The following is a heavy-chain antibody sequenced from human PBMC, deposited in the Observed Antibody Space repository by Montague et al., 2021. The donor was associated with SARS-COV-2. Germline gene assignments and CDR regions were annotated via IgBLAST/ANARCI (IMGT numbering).Heavy chain of an antibody. D-gene: IGHD3-10*01. J-gene: IGHJ6*02. CDR2: ISGSGGST. CDR1: GFTFSSYA. Sequence: SLRLSCAASGFTFSSYAMSWVRQAPGKGLEWVSAISGSGGSTYYADSVKGRITISRDNSKNTLYLQMNSLRAEDTAVYYCAKDIAVLGELSYYYGMDVWGQGTTATVSS. CDR3: AKDIAVLGELSYYYGMDV. V-gene: IGHV3-23*01.